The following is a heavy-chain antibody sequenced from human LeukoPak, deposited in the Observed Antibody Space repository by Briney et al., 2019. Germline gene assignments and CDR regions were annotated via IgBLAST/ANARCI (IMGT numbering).Heavy chain of an antibody. CDR1: GFTFSSYA. V-gene: IGHV3-30-3*01. CDR3: ARVYLPAMYSSGSYYGMDV. CDR2: ISYDGSNK. J-gene: IGHJ6*02. D-gene: IGHD6-19*01. Sequence: GRSLRLSCAASGFTFSSYAMHWVRQAPGKGLEWVAVISYDGSNKYYADSVEGRFTISRDNSKNTLYLQMNSLRAEDTAVYYCARVYLPAMYSSGSYYGMDVWGQGTTVTVSS.